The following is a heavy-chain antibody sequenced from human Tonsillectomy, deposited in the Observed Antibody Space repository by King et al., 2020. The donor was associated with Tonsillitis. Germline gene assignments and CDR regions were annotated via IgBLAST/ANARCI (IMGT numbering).Heavy chain of an antibody. CDR1: GDSISSYY. D-gene: IGHD3-3*01. V-gene: IGHV4-59*01. Sequence: VQLQESGPGLVKPSETLSLTCSVSGDSISSYYWSWIRQPPGKGLEWIGYLYYSGNTNYNPSLKSRVSISVDTSKNQFSLKVTSVTAADTAVYYCVRGMNDFWSGVYYFYYMDVWGKGTTVTVAS. CDR3: VRGMNDFWSGVYYFYYMDV. CDR2: LYYSGNT. J-gene: IGHJ6*03.